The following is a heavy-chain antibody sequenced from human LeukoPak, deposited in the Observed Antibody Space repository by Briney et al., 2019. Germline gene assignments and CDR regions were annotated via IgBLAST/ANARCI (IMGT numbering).Heavy chain of an antibody. J-gene: IGHJ3*02. CDR1: GFTFSSYA. D-gene: IGHD3-22*01. V-gene: IGHV3-23*01. CDR3: AKEGDYYDKAFDI. CDR2: ISDTGNT. Sequence: GGTLRLSCAASGFTFSSYAMSWVRQAPGKGLEWVSAISDTGNTYHADSVKGRFAISRDNSKNTLYLQMNSLRAEDTAVYYCAKEGDYYDKAFDIWGQGTMVTVSS.